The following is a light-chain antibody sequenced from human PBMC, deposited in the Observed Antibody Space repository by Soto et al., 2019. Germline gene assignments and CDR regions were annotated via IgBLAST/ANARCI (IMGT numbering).Light chain of an antibody. J-gene: IGLJ1*01. CDR2: QVN. V-gene: IGLV2-8*01. CDR1: SRDVGAYNS. CDR3: SSYAGSNTIYV. Sequence: QSVLTQPPSASGSPGQSVAISCAGTSRDVGAYNSVSWYQQHPGKAPKLIMYQVNKRPSGVPDRFSGSKSGNTASLTLSVLQAEDEAEYYCSSYAGSNTIYVFGTGTRSPS.